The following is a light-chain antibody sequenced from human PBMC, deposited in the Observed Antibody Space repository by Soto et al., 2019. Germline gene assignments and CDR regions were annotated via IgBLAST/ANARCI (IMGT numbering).Light chain of an antibody. Sequence: QSALTQPASVSGSPGQSITISCTGTSSDVGGSKLVSWYHHHPGKAPKLIIYEDTKRPSGVSTRFSGSKSGNTASLTVSGLQAEDEADYYCSSYAGSNNLVFGGGTKLTVL. CDR1: SSDVGGSKL. CDR2: EDT. CDR3: SSYAGSNNLV. V-gene: IGLV2-14*02. J-gene: IGLJ2*01.